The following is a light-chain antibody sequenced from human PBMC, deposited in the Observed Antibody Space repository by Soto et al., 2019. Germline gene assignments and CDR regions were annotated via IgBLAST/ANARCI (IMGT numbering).Light chain of an antibody. CDR3: QQYGSSPPVT. V-gene: IGKV3-20*01. CDR1: QSVSSGY. J-gene: IGKJ3*01. CDR2: DTS. Sequence: EIVLTQSPGTLSLSPGERATLSCRASQSVSSGYLAWYQQKPGQPPRVLIYDTSSRATGIPDRFGGSGSGTDFTLTISSLEPEDFAMYYCQQYGSSPPVTFGPGTKVDFK.